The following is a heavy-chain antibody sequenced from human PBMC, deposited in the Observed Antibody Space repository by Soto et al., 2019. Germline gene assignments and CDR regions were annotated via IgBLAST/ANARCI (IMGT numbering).Heavy chain of an antibody. CDR3: ARGSSSGAVNPDDY. D-gene: IGHD6-25*01. V-gene: IGHV1-69*01. Sequence: QVQLVQSGAEVKKPGSSVKVSCKASGGTFSSYAISWVRQAPGQGLEWMGGIIPIFGTANYAEKFQGRVTITADESTSTAYMELSSVRSEDTAVYYCARGSSSGAVNPDDYWGQGTLVTVSS. CDR1: GGTFSSYA. J-gene: IGHJ4*02. CDR2: IIPIFGTA.